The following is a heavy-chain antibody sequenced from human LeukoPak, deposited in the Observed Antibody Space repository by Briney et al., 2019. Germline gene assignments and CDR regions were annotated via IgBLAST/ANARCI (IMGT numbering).Heavy chain of an antibody. CDR3: AREGYYGSGSPPSLYFDY. J-gene: IGHJ4*02. Sequence: GGSLRLSCAASGFTFSSYAMHWVRQAPGKGLEWVAVISYDGSNKYYVDSVKGRFTISRDNSRSTLYLQMNSLRPEDTAIYYCAREGYYGSGSPPSLYFDYWGQGTLVTVSS. CDR1: GFTFSSYA. CDR2: ISYDGSNK. V-gene: IGHV3-30-3*01. D-gene: IGHD3-10*01.